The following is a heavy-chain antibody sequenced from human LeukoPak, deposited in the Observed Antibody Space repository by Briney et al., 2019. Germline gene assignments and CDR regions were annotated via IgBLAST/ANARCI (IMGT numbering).Heavy chain of an antibody. D-gene: IGHD6-13*01. V-gene: IGHV3-7*01. CDR2: IKQDGSEK. J-gene: IGHJ4*02. CDR1: GFTFSSYW. Sequence: PGGSLRLSCAASGFTFSSYWMSWVRQAPGKGLEWVANIKQDGSEKYYVDSVKGRFTISRDNAKNSLYLQMNSLRAEDTAVYYCARGTRLRAAAGTYGDYWGQGTLVTVSS. CDR3: ARGTRLRAAAGTYGDY.